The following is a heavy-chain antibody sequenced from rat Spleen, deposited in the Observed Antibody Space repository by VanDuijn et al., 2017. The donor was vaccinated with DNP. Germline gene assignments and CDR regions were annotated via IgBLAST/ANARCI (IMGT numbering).Heavy chain of an antibody. Sequence: EVQLQESGPGLVKPSQSLSLTCSVTAYSITTNYWGWIRKFPGNTLEWMGYINSAGSTNYNPSLKSRISITRDTSKSQFFLHLNSVTTEDTATYYCARWSTFFDYWGQGVMVTVAS. CDR3: ARWSTFFDY. D-gene: IGHD3-1*01. V-gene: IGHV3-3*01. CDR2: INSAGST. CDR1: AYSITTNY. J-gene: IGHJ2*01.